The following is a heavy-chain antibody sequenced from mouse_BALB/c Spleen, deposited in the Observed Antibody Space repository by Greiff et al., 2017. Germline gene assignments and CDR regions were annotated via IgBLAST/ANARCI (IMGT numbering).Heavy chain of an antibody. CDR3: ARHGDEGPY. CDR1: GFTFSSYA. Sequence: EVKLVESGGGLVKPGGSLKLSCAASGFTFSSYAMSWVRQTPEKRLEWVASISNGGGSTYYPDTVKGRFTISRDNAKNTLYLQMSSLKSEDTAMYYCARHGDEGPYWGQGTSVTVSS. J-gene: IGHJ4*01. CDR2: ISNGGGST. V-gene: IGHV5-12-2*01.